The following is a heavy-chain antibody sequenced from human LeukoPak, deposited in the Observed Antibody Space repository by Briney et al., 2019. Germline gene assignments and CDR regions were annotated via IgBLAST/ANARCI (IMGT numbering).Heavy chain of an antibody. CDR2: INPNSGGT. CDR1: GYTFTGYY. D-gene: IGHD3-16*01. Sequence: GASVKVSCKASGYTFTGYYMHWVRQAPGQGLEWMGWINPNSGGTNYAQKFQGRVTMTRDTSISTAYMELSRLRSDDTAVYYCARAYDYVWEPAFDYWGQGTLVTVSS. V-gene: IGHV1-2*02. CDR3: ARAYDYVWEPAFDY. J-gene: IGHJ4*02.